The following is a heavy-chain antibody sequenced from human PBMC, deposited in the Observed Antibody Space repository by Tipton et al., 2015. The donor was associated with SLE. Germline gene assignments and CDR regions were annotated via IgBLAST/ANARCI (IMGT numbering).Heavy chain of an antibody. CDR3: AREDSPTGRMISSGGDPVSAFDI. V-gene: IGHV4-4*02. CDR2: IYHSGIS. CDR1: GASVSDYQW. Sequence: GLVKPSGTLSLTCVVSGASVSDYQWWSWVRQSPGQGLEWIGHIYHSGISNYNPSLKSRVTMSVDKAKNQLSLTLNSVTAKDTAIYYCAREDSPTGRMISSGGDPVSAFDIWGQGTMVTVSS. D-gene: IGHD3-16*01. J-gene: IGHJ3*02.